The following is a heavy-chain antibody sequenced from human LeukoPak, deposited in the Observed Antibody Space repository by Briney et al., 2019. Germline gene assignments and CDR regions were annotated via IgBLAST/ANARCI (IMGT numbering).Heavy chain of an antibody. J-gene: IGHJ5*02. CDR1: GGSISGYY. Sequence: PSETLSLTCSVSGGSISGYYWGWIRQPPGKGLEWIGYIYFSGTTKYNPSLESRVTISVDTSKNQFSLKLSSVTAADTAVYYCARRRAEGGSNGHYNWFDPWGQGILVTVSS. D-gene: IGHD6-13*01. V-gene: IGHV4-59*08. CDR3: ARRRAEGGSNGHYNWFDP. CDR2: IYFSGTT.